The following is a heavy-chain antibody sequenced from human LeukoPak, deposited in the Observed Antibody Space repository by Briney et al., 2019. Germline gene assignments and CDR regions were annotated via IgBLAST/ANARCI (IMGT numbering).Heavy chain of an antibody. CDR1: DFSFITYA. D-gene: IGHD1-26*01. V-gene: IGHV3-23*01. J-gene: IGHJ4*02. Sequence: GGSLRLSCAASDFSFITYAMSWVRQAPGKGLEWVSTISGGGDATYYADSVKGRFTISRDNSKNTLYLQMNSLRVEDTAVYYCARVKEVGAYVIDYWGQGTLVTVSS. CDR3: ARVKEVGAYVIDY. CDR2: ISGGGDAT.